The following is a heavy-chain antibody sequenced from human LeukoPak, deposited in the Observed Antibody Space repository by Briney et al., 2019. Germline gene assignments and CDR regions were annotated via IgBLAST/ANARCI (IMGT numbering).Heavy chain of an antibody. J-gene: IGHJ4*02. D-gene: IGHD3-9*01. CDR3: AKDMSRLVLPYYDILTGYDY. V-gene: IGHV3-43*02. CDR2: ISRDGGST. Sequence: GGSLRLSCAASGFTFDDYAMHWVRQAPGKGLEWVSLISRDGGSTYYADSGQGRFNIPRDNSKKSPYPPMNSPRTEDTALYYCAKDMSRLVLPYYDILTGYDYWGQGTLVTVSS. CDR1: GFTFDDYA.